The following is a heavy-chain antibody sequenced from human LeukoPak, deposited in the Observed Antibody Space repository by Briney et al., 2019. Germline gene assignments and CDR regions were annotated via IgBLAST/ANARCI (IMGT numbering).Heavy chain of an antibody. Sequence: GGSLRLSCAPSGFTLRDYWMAWVRQAPGKGLEWVANIWPDGSDTYHVESVRGRFAISRDNAQNSLNLQMNGLRVADSAVYFCARWGVNAGLDRWGQGTLVIVSS. CDR3: ARWGVNAGLDR. CDR1: GFTLRDYW. CDR2: IWPDGSDT. J-gene: IGHJ5*02. V-gene: IGHV3-7*01. D-gene: IGHD3-10*01.